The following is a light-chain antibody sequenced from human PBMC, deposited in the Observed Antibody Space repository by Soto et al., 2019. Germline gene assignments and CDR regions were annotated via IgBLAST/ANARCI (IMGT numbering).Light chain of an antibody. CDR1: QGISSY. J-gene: IGKJ4*01. Sequence: AIRMTQSPSSLSASTGDRVAITCRASQGISSYLAWYQQKPGKAPKLLIYAASTWQSGVPSRFSGRRSGTEFTLTIAGLQPEDFATYYCQQYESYSPLTFSGGTKVDIK. CDR3: QQYESYSPLT. V-gene: IGKV1-8*01. CDR2: AAS.